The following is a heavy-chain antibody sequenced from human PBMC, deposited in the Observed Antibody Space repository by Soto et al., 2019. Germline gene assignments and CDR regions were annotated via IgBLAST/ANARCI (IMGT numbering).Heavy chain of an antibody. V-gene: IGHV1-18*04. Sequence: QIQLVQSAAEVKKPGASVKVSCKPSGYTFVSYGISWVRQAPGPGLEGMGWISPYNGNTNFAQRFRGRVTLTTGTSTDIAYMDLGSLKSDYTAGYYCARDQNFFDSSGYYDDWGQGTLISVSS. CDR2: ISPYNGNT. D-gene: IGHD3-22*01. CDR3: ARDQNFFDSSGYYDD. CDR1: GYTFVSYG. J-gene: IGHJ4*02.